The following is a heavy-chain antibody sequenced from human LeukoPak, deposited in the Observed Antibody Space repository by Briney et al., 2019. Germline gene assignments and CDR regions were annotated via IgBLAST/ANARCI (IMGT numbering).Heavy chain of an antibody. Sequence: GGSLRLPCAASGFTFSDYYMSWLRQAPGKGLEWVSYISSSGSAIYYADSVKGRFTISRDNAKNSLYLQMNSLRAEDTAVYYCAELGITMIGGVWGKGTTVTISS. V-gene: IGHV3-11*04. J-gene: IGHJ6*04. CDR2: ISSSGSAI. CDR3: AELGITMIGGV. D-gene: IGHD3-10*02. CDR1: GFTFSDYY.